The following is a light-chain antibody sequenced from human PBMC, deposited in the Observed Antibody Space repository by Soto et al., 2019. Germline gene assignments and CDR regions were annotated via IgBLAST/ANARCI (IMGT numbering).Light chain of an antibody. J-gene: IGKJ3*01. CDR2: GAS. V-gene: IGKV3-20*01. CDR3: QQYDSSLT. Sequence: EVVLTQSPGTLSLSPGEGATLSCRASQSVSSNYLAWYQQKPGQAPRLLIYGASSRATGIPDRFSGSGSGTDFTLIISTLEPEDFAVYYCQQYDSSLTFGPGTKVDI. CDR1: QSVSSNY.